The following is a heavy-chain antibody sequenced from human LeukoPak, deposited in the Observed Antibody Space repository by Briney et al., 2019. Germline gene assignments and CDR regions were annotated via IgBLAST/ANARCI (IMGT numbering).Heavy chain of an antibody. V-gene: IGHV3-30-3*02. CDR2: ISYDGSNK. Sequence: GGSLRLSCAASGFTFSSYAMHWVRQAPGKGLEWVAVISYDGSNKYYADSVKGRFTISRDNSKNTLYLQMNSLRAEDTAVYYCVKSPSDGLDVWGQGATVTVSS. J-gene: IGHJ6*02. CDR3: VKSPSDGLDV. CDR1: GFTFSSYA.